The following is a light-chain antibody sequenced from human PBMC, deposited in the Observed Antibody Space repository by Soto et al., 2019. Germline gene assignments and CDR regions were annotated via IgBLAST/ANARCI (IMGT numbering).Light chain of an antibody. J-gene: IGKJ1*01. CDR2: AAS. V-gene: IGKV1-27*01. CDR1: QGITNY. Sequence: DIEMTQSPSSLSASVGDRVTMTCRASQGITNYLAWYQQKPGKVPKLLIYAASTLQSGVPSRFSGSGSGTDFTLIISSLQPEDVATYYCQKYKTAPWTFGQGTKVEIK. CDR3: QKYKTAPWT.